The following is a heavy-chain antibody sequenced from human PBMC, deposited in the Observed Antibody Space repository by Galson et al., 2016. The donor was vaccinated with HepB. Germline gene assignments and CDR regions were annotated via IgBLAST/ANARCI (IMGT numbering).Heavy chain of an antibody. D-gene: IGHD1-1*01. CDR2: ITWDSGST. Sequence: SLRLSCAASGFNFEDYTMHWVRQTPGQGLEWVSLITWDSGSTYYAASLKGRFTISRDNSKKSLYLQMKSLTAEDTAFYYCVKDLGRLVLDDGYFDYWGQGTLVTASS. CDR1: GFNFEDYT. J-gene: IGHJ4*02. V-gene: IGHV3-43*01. CDR3: VKDLGRLVLDDGYFDY.